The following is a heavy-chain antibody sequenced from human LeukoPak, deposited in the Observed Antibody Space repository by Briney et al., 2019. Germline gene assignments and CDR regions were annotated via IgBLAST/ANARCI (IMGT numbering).Heavy chain of an antibody. CDR3: TRGSGRRVDY. D-gene: IGHD3-3*01. V-gene: IGHV3-49*04. Sequence: PGGSLRPSCTASGFTFGDYAMSWVRQAPGKGLEWVGFIRSKAYGGTTEYAASVKGRFTISRDDSKSIAYLQMNSLKTEDTAVYYCTRGSGRRVDYWGQGTLVTVSS. J-gene: IGHJ4*02. CDR1: GFTFGDYA. CDR2: IRSKAYGGTT.